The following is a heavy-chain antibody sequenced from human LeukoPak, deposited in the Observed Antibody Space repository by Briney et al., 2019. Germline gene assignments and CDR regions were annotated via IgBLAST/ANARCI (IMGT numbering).Heavy chain of an antibody. CDR3: ARCSTKIYYYYYMDV. D-gene: IGHD2-15*01. Sequence: GESLKISCQGSGYSFTSYWIGWVRQVPGKGLEWMGIIYPGDSDTRYSPSFQGQVTISADKSISTAYLQWSSLKASDTAMYYCARCSTKIYYYYYMDVWGKGTTVTVSS. J-gene: IGHJ6*03. V-gene: IGHV5-51*01. CDR2: IYPGDSDT. CDR1: GYSFTSYW.